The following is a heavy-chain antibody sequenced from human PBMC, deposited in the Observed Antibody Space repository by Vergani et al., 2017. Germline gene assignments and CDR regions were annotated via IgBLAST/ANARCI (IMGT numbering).Heavy chain of an antibody. CDR3: AKDLRVIYPFFNTRENYYHYYYLDV. CDR1: GYTFTGYY. J-gene: IGHJ6*03. D-gene: IGHD1-26*01. Sequence: QVQLVQSGAEVKKPGASVKVSCKASGYTFTGYYMHWVRQAPGQGLEWMGWINPNSGGTNYAPKFQGRVTMSRDTSISTVYMEVTRLRSDDTAIYYCAKDLRVIYPFFNTRENYYHYYYLDVWGKGTTVTVSS. CDR2: INPNSGGT. V-gene: IGHV1-2*02.